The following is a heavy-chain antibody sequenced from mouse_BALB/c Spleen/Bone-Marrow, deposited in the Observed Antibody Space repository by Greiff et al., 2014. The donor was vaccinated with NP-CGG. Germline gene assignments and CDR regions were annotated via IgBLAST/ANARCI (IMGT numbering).Heavy chain of an antibody. CDR3: ARGGISVDY. J-gene: IGHJ2*01. CDR2: IYPGDGDT. CDR1: GYVFSTYW. V-gene: IGHV1-80*01. Sequence: QVHVKQSGAELVRPGSSVKISCESSGYVFSTYWINWVKQRPEQGLEWIGQIYPGDGDTDYNGKFKDKAPVTADKSPNTAYMQLSSLTSEDSAVYFCARGGISVDYWGQGTTLTVSS.